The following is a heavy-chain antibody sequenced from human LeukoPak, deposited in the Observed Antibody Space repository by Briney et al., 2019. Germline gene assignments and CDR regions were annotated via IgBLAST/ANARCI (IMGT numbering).Heavy chain of an antibody. V-gene: IGHV3-30-3*01. CDR3: ARELVVVTIISRHY. CDR2: ISYDGSNK. D-gene: IGHD2-21*02. Sequence: GGSLSLSCAASGFSFSSYAMHWVRQAPGKGLEWVALISYDGSNKYYADSVKGRFTISRDNSKNKLYLQMNSLRAGDTAVYYCARELVVVTIISRHYWGQGTLVTVSS. CDR1: GFSFSSYA. J-gene: IGHJ4*02.